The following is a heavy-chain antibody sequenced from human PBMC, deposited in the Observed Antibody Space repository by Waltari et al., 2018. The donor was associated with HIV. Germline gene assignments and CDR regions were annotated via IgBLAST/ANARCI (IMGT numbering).Heavy chain of an antibody. CDR1: GYTFTSYA. V-gene: IGHV1-18*01. CDR2: IGPKSGNT. D-gene: IGHD3-10*01. Sequence: QVQLVQSGAEVKKPGASVKVSCKASGYTFTSYAISWVRQAPGQGLEGMGWIGPKSGNTNHAQKGRGQVTKTPDQATSTAYMGRRSLGSDDTAVYYCAGEGTENYFGSGSYYYEGYYYYGMDVWGQGTTVTVSS. J-gene: IGHJ6*02. CDR3: AGEGTENYFGSGSYYYEGYYYYGMDV.